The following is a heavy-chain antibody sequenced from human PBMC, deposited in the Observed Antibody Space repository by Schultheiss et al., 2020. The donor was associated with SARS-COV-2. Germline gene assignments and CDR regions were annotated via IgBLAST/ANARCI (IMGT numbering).Heavy chain of an antibody. CDR1: GGSISSYY. CDR2: INHSGST. CDR3: ARGLHTAMVYWYFDL. D-gene: IGHD5-18*01. J-gene: IGHJ2*01. V-gene: IGHV4-34*01. Sequence: SETLSLTCTVSGGSISSYYWSWIRQPPGKGLEWIGEINHSGSTNYNPSLKSRDTISVDTSKNQFSLKLSSVTAADTAVYYCARGLHTAMVYWYFDLWGRGTLVTVSS.